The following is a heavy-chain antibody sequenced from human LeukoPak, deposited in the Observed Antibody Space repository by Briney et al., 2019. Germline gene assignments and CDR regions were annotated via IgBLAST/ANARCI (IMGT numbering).Heavy chain of an antibody. CDR2: ISYDGSNK. D-gene: IGHD3-16*02. V-gene: IGHV3-30*18. Sequence: PGGSLGLSCAASGFTFSSYGMHWVRQAPGKGLEWVAVISYDGSNKYYADSVKGRFTISRDNSKNTLYLQMNSLRAEDTAVYYCAKGSALRYYDYVWGSYRDPLGYWGQGTLVTVSS. CDR3: AKGSALRYYDYVWGSYRDPLGY. J-gene: IGHJ4*02. CDR1: GFTFSSYG.